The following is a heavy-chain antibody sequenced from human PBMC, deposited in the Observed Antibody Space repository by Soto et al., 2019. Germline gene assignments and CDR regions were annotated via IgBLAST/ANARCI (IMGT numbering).Heavy chain of an antibody. CDR1: GFTFSTYG. Sequence: QVQLVESGGGVVQPGRSLRLSCAASGFTFSTYGMHWVRQAPGKGLEWVALVWFDGSDKYSSDSVKGGFTISRDSSRNTLYLQMNSLRAEDTALYYFAKCIQVNWNYDAFHIWGQGTMVTVSS. CDR2: VWFDGSDK. D-gene: IGHD1-7*01. V-gene: IGHV3-33*06. CDR3: AKCIQVNWNYDAFHI. J-gene: IGHJ3*02.